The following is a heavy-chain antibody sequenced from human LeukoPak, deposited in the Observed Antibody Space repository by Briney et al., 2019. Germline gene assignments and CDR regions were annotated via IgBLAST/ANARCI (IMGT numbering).Heavy chain of an antibody. Sequence: ASVKVSCKASRYTFTSQYVHWVRQAPGRGLEWMGIINPSGGSTRYAQKFQGRVTMTRDTSTSTVYMELKRLRSEDTAVYYCASWFGENDALDIWGQGTMVTVSS. CDR3: ASWFGENDALDI. D-gene: IGHD3-10*01. V-gene: IGHV1-46*01. J-gene: IGHJ3*02. CDR1: RYTFTSQY. CDR2: INPSGGST.